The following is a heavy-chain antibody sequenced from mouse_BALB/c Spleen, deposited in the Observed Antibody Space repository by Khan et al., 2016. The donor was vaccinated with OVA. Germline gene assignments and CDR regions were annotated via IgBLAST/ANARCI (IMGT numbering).Heavy chain of an antibody. CDR3: TRKDYYDYDPFPY. CDR1: GYSITSDYA. V-gene: IGHV3-2*02. D-gene: IGHD2-4*01. Sequence: EVQLQESGPGLVKPSQSLSLTCNVTGYSITSDYAWNWIRHFPGNKLEWMGYINYSGNTRYNPSPKSRISITRDTSQNQFFLQLNSVTTEDTATYYCTRKDYYDYDPFPYWGQGTLVTVSA. J-gene: IGHJ3*01. CDR2: INYSGNT.